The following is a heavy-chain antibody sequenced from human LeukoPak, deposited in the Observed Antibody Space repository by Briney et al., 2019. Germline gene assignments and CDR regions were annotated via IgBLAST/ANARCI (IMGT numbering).Heavy chain of an antibody. CDR2: IWDDGSEK. Sequence: RPGRSLRLSCAVSGFTLSDYAMHWVRQTPGKGLEWVALIWDDGSEKYYADSVKGRFTISRDLSQNTLFLQMSSLRAEDTAVYYCARSGGIYYDLDFWGQGTLVTVSS. J-gene: IGHJ4*02. D-gene: IGHD3-10*01. CDR3: ARSGGIYYDLDF. CDR1: GFTLSDYA. V-gene: IGHV3-33*01.